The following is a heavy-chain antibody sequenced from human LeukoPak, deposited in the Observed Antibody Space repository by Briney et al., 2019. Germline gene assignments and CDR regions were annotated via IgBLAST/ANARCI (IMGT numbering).Heavy chain of an antibody. V-gene: IGHV1-69*04. Sequence: AASVKVSCKASGGTFSSYAISWVRQAPGQGLEWMGRIIPILGIANYAQKFQGRVTITADKSTSTAYMELSSLRSEDTAVYYCARYFHDSSGYSNWFDPWGQGTLVTVSS. CDR2: IIPILGIA. CDR3: ARYFHDSSGYSNWFDP. J-gene: IGHJ5*02. CDR1: GGTFSSYA. D-gene: IGHD3-22*01.